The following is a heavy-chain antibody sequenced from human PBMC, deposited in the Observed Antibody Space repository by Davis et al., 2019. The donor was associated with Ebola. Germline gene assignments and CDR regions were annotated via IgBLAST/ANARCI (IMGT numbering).Heavy chain of an antibody. CDR1: GYTFTSYG. V-gene: IGHV1-18*01. Sequence: AASVKVSCKASGYTFTSYGISWVRQATGQGLEWMGWISAYNGNTNYAQKLQGRVTMTTDTSTSTAYMELRSLRSDDTAVYYCARTYSSSWYIAELGYWGQGTLVTVSS. D-gene: IGHD6-13*01. CDR3: ARTYSSSWYIAELGY. CDR2: ISAYNGNT. J-gene: IGHJ4*02.